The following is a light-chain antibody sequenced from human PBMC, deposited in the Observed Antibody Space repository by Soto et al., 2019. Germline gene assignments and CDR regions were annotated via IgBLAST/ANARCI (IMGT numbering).Light chain of an antibody. V-gene: IGLV2-23*02. CDR1: SSDVGSYNL. CDR2: EVS. Sequence: QSALTQPASVSGSPGQSITISSTGTSSDVGSYNLVSWYQQHPGKAPKLMIYEVSKRPSGVSNRFSGSKSGNTASLTISGLQAEDEADYYCCSYAGSSTFFGTGTKVTVL. CDR3: CSYAGSSTF. J-gene: IGLJ1*01.